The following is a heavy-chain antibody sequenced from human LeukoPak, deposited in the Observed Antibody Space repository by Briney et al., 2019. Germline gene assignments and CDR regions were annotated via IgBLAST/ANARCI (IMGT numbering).Heavy chain of an antibody. V-gene: IGHV1-18*01. CDR2: ISIYKGDI. CDR3: ATVRAVAGTQDC. Sequence: ASVKVSCKASGYTFTSHGISWVRQAPGQGLEWMGWISIYKGDIKYSQKVQGRVTMTRDTSTSTAYMELRSLRSDDTAVYYCATVRAVAGTQDCWGQGTLVTVSP. CDR1: GYTFTSHG. D-gene: IGHD6-19*01. J-gene: IGHJ4*02.